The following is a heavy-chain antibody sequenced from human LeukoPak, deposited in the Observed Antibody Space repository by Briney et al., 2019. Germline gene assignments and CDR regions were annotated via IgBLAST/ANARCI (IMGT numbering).Heavy chain of an antibody. V-gene: IGHV3-30*18. Sequence: PGTSLRLPCAASGFTFSNYGMHWVRQAPGKGLEWVATLTYDGSSEYYADSVKDRFTVSRDNSKNTLYLQMSSLKTEDTAVYYCAKRGDGGHKSLEYWGQGTLVIVSS. D-gene: IGHD3-16*01. CDR1: GFTFSNYG. J-gene: IGHJ4*02. CDR2: LTYDGSSE. CDR3: AKRGDGGHKSLEY.